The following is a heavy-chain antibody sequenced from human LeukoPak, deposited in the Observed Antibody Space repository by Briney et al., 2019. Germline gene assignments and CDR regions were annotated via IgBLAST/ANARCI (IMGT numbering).Heavy chain of an antibody. J-gene: IGHJ4*02. CDR3: ARDGFEVGSYGYDVDY. D-gene: IGHD5-18*01. Sequence: GGSLRLSCAASGFTFSSYSMNWVRQAPGKGREWVSSISSSSSYIYYADSVKGRFTISRDNAKNSLYLQMNSLRAEDTAVYYCARDGFEVGSYGYDVDYWGQGTLVTVSS. CDR2: ISSSSSYI. V-gene: IGHV3-21*01. CDR1: GFTFSSYS.